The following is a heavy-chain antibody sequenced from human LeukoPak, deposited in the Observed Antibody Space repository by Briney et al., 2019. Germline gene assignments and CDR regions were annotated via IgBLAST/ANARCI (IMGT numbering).Heavy chain of an antibody. J-gene: IGHJ1*01. CDR3: ARSGGSGWYAEYSQH. D-gene: IGHD6-19*01. Sequence: APVKVSCKASGYTFTSYYMHWVRQAPGQGLEWMGIINPSGGSTSYAQKFQGRVTMTRDTSTSTVYMELSSLRSEDTAVYYCARSGGSGWYAEYSQHWGQGTLVTVSS. V-gene: IGHV1-46*01. CDR2: INPSGGST. CDR1: GYTFTSYY.